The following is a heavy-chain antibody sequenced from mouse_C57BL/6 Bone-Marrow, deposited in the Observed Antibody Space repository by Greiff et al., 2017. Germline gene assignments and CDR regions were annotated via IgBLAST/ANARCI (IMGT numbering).Heavy chain of an antibody. J-gene: IGHJ3*01. CDR2: IYPGSGNT. CDR3: ARAGDYPLAY. CDR1: GYTFTDYY. V-gene: IGHV1-76*01. D-gene: IGHD2-4*01. Sequence: VQLQQSGAELVRPGASVKLSCKASGYTFTDYYINWVKQRPGQGLEWIARIYPGSGNTYYNETFKGKATLTAEKSSSTSYMQLSSLTSEDSAVYFCARAGDYPLAYWGQGTLVTVSA.